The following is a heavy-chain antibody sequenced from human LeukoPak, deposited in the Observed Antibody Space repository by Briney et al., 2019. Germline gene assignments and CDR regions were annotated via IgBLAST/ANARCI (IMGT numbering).Heavy chain of an antibody. V-gene: IGHV4-30-4*08. CDR2: IYYSGST. CDR1: GGSISSGDYY. J-gene: IGHJ4*02. D-gene: IGHD6-6*01. Sequence: SETLSLTCTVSGGSISSGDYYWSWIRRPPGKGLEWIGYIYYSGSTYYNPSLKSRVTITVDTSKNQFSLKLSSVTAADTAVYYCARGQQLVDYFDYWGQGTLVTVSS. CDR3: ARGQQLVDYFDY.